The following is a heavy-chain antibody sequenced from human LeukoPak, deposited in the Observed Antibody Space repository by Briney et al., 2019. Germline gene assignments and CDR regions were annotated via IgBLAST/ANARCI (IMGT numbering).Heavy chain of an antibody. V-gene: IGHV3-7*03. Sequence: GGSLRLSCAASGFTFSISWMGWVRQAPGMGLEWVAFIKEDGGEEHYADSVKGRFTISRDNARNLVYLQINSLRAEDTAVYYCAKTSHLMVRGVLDYWGQGTLVTVSS. J-gene: IGHJ4*02. D-gene: IGHD3-10*01. CDR3: AKTSHLMVRGVLDY. CDR1: GFTFSISW. CDR2: IKEDGGEE.